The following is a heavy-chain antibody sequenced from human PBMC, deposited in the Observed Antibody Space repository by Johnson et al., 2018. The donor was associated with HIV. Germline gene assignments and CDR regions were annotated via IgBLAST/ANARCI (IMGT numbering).Heavy chain of an antibody. CDR3: TRGEGGYCYDSSGYYHRPDDASEI. Sequence: MQLVESGGGLVQPGGSLRLSCVASGFTFSNYWMSWVRQAPGKGLAWLSGINWNGGSTGYADSVKGRFTISRDNAKNSLYLQMNSLRAEDTAVYYCTRGEGGYCYDSSGYYHRPDDASEIWGQGTMVTVSS. V-gene: IGHV3-20*04. CDR2: INWNGGST. CDR1: GFTFSNYW. D-gene: IGHD3-22*01. J-gene: IGHJ3*02.